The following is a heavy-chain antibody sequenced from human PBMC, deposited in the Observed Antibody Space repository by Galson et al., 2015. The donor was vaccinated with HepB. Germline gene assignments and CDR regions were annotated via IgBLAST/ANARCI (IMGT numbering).Heavy chain of an antibody. V-gene: IGHV1-69*13. CDR1: GGTFSSYA. Sequence: SVKVSCKASGGTFSSYAISWVRQAPGQGLEWMGGIIPIFGTANYAQKFQGRVTITADESTSTAYMELSSLRSEDTAVYYCARGWVSRDYYDSSGCPPYYYYYGMDVWGQGTTVTVSS. CDR3: ARGWVSRDYYDSSGCPPYYYYYGMDV. CDR2: IIPIFGTA. J-gene: IGHJ6*02. D-gene: IGHD3-22*01.